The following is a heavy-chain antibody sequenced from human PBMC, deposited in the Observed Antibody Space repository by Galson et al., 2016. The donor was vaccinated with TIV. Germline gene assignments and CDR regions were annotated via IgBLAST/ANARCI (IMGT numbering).Heavy chain of an antibody. CDR1: GLSLTTSGVG. J-gene: IGHJ4*02. CDR3: VHYSGHDYATWYFDY. CDR2: IYWDDDE. Sequence: KPTQTLTLTCTLSGLSLTTSGVGVGWIRQSPRRALEFLALIYWDDDERYSPSLRNRLTIAKDTSKTQVVLTMTNMDPADTATYYCVHYSGHDYATWYFDYWGQGTLVTVSS. D-gene: IGHD5-12*01. V-gene: IGHV2-5*02.